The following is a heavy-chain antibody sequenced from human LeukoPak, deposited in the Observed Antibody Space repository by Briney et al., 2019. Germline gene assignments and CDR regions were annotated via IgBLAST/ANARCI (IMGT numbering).Heavy chain of an antibody. CDR2: INHSGST. J-gene: IGHJ6*03. D-gene: IGHD6-19*01. CDR1: RGSISSGSYY. Sequence: PSETLSLTCTVSRGSISSGSYYWSWIRQPPGKGLEWIGEINHSGSTNYNPSLKSRVTISVDTSKNQFSLKLSSVTAADTAVYYCARGRRACSGWYQGCYYYYMDVWGKGTTVTVSS. CDR3: ARGRRACSGWYQGCYYYYMDV. V-gene: IGHV4-39*07.